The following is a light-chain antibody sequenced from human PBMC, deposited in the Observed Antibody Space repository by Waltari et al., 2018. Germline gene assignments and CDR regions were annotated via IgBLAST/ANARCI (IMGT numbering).Light chain of an antibody. CDR2: GKN. CDR1: GLSSYY. J-gene: IGLJ2*01. CDR3: NSRDTSGNHPV. Sequence: SSELTQDPAVSVALGQTVRITCQGDGLSSYYASWYQQKPGQAPVLVIYGKNNRPSGIPDRFSGSSSGNTASLTITGAQAEDEADYYCNSRDTSGNHPVFGGGTKLTVL. V-gene: IGLV3-19*01.